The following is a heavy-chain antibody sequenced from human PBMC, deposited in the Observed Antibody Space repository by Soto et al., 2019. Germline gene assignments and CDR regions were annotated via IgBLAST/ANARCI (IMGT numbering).Heavy chain of an antibody. CDR3: AKRIMSTIGHFDS. V-gene: IGHV3-23*01. Sequence: PGGSLRLSCAASGFTFSSYAMGWVRQAPGKGLEWVSSISGIGHSTYYADSVKGRFTISRDNSKNTLHLQMNSLRAEDTAVYYCAKRIMSTIGHFDSGGQGTLVTVSS. CDR1: GFTFSSYA. D-gene: IGHD1-1*01. J-gene: IGHJ4*02. CDR2: ISGIGHST.